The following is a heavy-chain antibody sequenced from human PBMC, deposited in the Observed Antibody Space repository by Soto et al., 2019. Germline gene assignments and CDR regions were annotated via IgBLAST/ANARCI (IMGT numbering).Heavy chain of an antibody. CDR1: GGSFSCYY. D-gene: IGHD2-2*02. CDR2: INHSGST. J-gene: IGHJ5*02. Sequence: SETLSLTCAVYGGSFSCYYWSWIRQPPGKGLEWIEEINHSGSTNYNSSLKSRVTISVDTSKNQFSLKLSSVTAADTAVYYCARGDIVVVPAAILRLSVSNWFDPWGQGTLVTVSS. CDR3: ARGDIVVVPAAILRLSVSNWFDP. V-gene: IGHV4-34*01.